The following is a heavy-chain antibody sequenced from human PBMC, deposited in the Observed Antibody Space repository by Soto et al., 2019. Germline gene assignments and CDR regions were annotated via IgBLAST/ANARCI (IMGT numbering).Heavy chain of an antibody. D-gene: IGHD6-19*01. Sequence: QVQLVQSGAEVKKPGSSVKVSCKASGGTFNTYTLSWVRQAPGQGLEWMGTIIPILGIPNYAQKFQGRVTITGDKGQRSAALELTSLRSEDTATYCCSTARVLGIAVRGPLTAAGYWGQGALVTVSS. CDR3: STARVLGIAVRGPLTAAGY. V-gene: IGHV1-69*02. CDR1: GGTFNTYT. J-gene: IGHJ4*02. CDR2: IIPILGIP.